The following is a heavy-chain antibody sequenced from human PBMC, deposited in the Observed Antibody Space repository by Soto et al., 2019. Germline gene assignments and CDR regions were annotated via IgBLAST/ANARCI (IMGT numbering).Heavy chain of an antibody. Sequence: QVQLQESGPGLVKPSQTLSLTCIVSCDSISRGGYFWTWIRQHPGKGLEWIGYIYDSGSAFYNPSLKSRVTMSVDTSKNQFSLNLWSVTAADTAVFYCERGILRPNHYMDVWGKGTAVAVSS. CDR1: CDSISRGGYF. J-gene: IGHJ6*03. D-gene: IGHD1-26*01. V-gene: IGHV4-31*03. CDR3: ERGILRPNHYMDV. CDR2: IYDSGSA.